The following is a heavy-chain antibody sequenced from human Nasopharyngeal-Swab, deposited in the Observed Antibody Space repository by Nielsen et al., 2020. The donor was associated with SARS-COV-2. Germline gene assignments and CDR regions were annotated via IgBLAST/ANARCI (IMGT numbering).Heavy chain of an antibody. Sequence: VRQAPGQGLEWVSYISSSGSTLYYADSVKGRFTISRDNAKNSLYLQMNSLRAEDTAVYYCARDEGARVLWFGELSTYYYYGMDVWGQGTTVTVSS. CDR2: ISSSGSTL. V-gene: IGHV3-48*03. J-gene: IGHJ6*02. CDR3: ARDEGARVLWFGELSTYYYYGMDV. D-gene: IGHD3-10*01.